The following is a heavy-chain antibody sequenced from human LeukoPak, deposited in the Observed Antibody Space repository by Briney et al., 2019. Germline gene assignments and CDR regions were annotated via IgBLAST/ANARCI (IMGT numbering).Heavy chain of an antibody. Sequence: ASVKASCKASGYTFTSYDINWVRQATGQGLEWMGWMNPNSGNTGYAQKFQGRVTITRNTSISTAYMELSSLRSDDTAVYYCARRLGSYYYYYMDVWGKGTTVTVSS. J-gene: IGHJ6*03. D-gene: IGHD3-16*01. CDR1: GYTFTSYD. CDR2: MNPNSGNT. CDR3: ARRLGSYYYYYMDV. V-gene: IGHV1-8*03.